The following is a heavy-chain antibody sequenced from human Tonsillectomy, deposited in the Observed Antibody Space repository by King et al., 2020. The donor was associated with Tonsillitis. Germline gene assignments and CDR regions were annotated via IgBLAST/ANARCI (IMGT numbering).Heavy chain of an antibody. V-gene: IGHV3-7*01. J-gene: IGHJ4*02. CDR3: ARGGIPDF. CDR2: INQDGSDK. CDR1: GFTFSRCW. D-gene: IGHD3-16*01. Sequence: VQLVESGGGLVQPGGSLRLSCVASGFTFSRCWMSWVRQAPGKGLEWVANINQDGSDKYYVDSVKGRFTISRDNAKNSLYLQRNSLRAEDTAVYYCARGGIPDFWGQGTLVTVSS.